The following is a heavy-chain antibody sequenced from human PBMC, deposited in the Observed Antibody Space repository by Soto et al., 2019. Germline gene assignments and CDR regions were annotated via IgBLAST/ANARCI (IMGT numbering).Heavy chain of an antibody. J-gene: IGHJ6*02. Sequence: QVQLVQSGAEVKKPGASVKVSCKASGYTFTRYDINWVRQATGQGLEWMGWMNPNSGNTGYARKFQGRVTMTRNTSISTAYMELISPNAEDTAVYYCARERTTSSIDVWGQGTTVTVSS. CDR2: MNPNSGNT. CDR3: ARERTTSSIDV. CDR1: GYTFTRYD. D-gene: IGHD1-1*01. V-gene: IGHV1-8*01.